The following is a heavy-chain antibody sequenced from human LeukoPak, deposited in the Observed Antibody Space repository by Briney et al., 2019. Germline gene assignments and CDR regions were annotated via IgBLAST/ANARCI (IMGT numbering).Heavy chain of an antibody. V-gene: IGHV4-34*01. D-gene: IGHD2-2*01. CDR1: GGSFSGYY. CDR2: INHSGST. CDR3: ARRGYCSSTSCYRLKPFDY. J-gene: IGHJ4*02. Sequence: QPSETLSLTCAVYGGSFSGYYWSWIRQPPGKGLEWIGEINHSGSTNYNPSLKSRVTISVDTSKNQFSLKLSSVTAADTAVYYCARRGYCSSTSCYRLKPFDYWGQGTLVTVSS.